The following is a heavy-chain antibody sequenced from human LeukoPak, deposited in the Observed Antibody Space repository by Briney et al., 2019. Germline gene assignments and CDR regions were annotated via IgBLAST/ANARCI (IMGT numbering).Heavy chain of an antibody. CDR2: IYYNGST. D-gene: IGHD2-15*01. CDR1: GGSISSYY. Sequence: SETLSLTCTVSGGSISSYYWSWIRQPPGKGLEWIGYIYYNGSTNYNPSIKSRVTISVDTSKNQFSLKLSSVTAADTAVYYCARRIPLGYCSGGSCYRTPLHIDSWGQGTLVTVSS. J-gene: IGHJ5*01. CDR3: ARRIPLGYCSGGSCYRTPLHIDS. V-gene: IGHV4-59*08.